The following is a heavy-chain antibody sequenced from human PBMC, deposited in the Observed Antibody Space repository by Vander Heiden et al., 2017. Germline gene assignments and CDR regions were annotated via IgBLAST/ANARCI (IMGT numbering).Heavy chain of an antibody. Sequence: QVRLVESGGGVVQPGRSLRLPCAGSGFTFPPYGIHWVRQAPGKGLEWVAIISFDGSNKYYAESVQGRFIISRDNARNTVDLQMNRLRPEDTAVYFCAKELTNSWSFFDTWGQGTLVTVSS. CDR2: ISFDGSNK. D-gene: IGHD2-8*01. J-gene: IGHJ4*02. CDR1: GFTFPPYG. CDR3: AKELTNSWSFFDT. V-gene: IGHV3-30*18.